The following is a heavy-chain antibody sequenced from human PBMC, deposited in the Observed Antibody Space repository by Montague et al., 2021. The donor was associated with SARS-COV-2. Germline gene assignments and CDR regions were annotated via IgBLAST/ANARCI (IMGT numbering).Heavy chain of an antibody. J-gene: IGHJ5*02. CDR2: IYTSGST. CDR1: GDSISRYY. CDR3: ARDGYSSGWNGLHWFDP. Sequence: SETLSLTCSVSGDSISRYYWCWFRQSDGKGLEWIGRIYTSGSTNYNPSLKSRVTISVDTSKNQFSLKLSSVTAADTAVYYCARDGYSSGWNGLHWFDPWGQGTLVTVSS. V-gene: IGHV4-4*07. D-gene: IGHD6-25*01.